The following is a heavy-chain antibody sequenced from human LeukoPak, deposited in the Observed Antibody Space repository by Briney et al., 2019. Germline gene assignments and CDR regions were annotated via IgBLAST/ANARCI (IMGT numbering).Heavy chain of an antibody. CDR2: INPNSGGT. V-gene: IGHV1-2*02. Sequence: ASVEVSCKASGYTFTGYYMHWVRQAPGQGLEWMGWINPNSGGTNYAQKFQGRVTMTRDTSISTAYMELSRLRSDDTAVYYCARDQGLTTVTSCFDYWGQGTLVTVSS. CDR3: ARDQGLTTVTSCFDY. D-gene: IGHD4-17*01. J-gene: IGHJ4*02. CDR1: GYTFTGYY.